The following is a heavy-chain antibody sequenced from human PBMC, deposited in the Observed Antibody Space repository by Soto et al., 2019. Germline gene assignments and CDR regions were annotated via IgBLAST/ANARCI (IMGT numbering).Heavy chain of an antibody. J-gene: IGHJ4*02. CDR1: GGSISSGAYY. V-gene: IGHV4-31*03. CDR2: IYYSGST. Sequence: PSETLSLTCTVSGGSISSGAYYWSWNRQHPGKGLEWIGYIYYSGSTYYNPSLKSRVTISVDTSKNQFSLQLTSVTAADTAVYFCARTFYYDSSGQYYFDYWGQGTLVTVSS. CDR3: ARTFYYDSSGQYYFDY. D-gene: IGHD3-22*01.